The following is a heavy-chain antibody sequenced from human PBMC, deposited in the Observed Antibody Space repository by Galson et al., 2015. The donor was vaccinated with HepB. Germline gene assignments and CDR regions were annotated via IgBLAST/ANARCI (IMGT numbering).Heavy chain of an antibody. Sequence: SVKVSCKVHGGSFSSHSFSWVRLAPGQGLDWLGRNTPIQYGQKFQGRIMINTETYMSTVFMKLVSVTAADAGVYYCARDQLGRTFWYFDVWGRGTLVAVSS. V-gene: IGHV1-69*08. J-gene: IGHJ2*01. D-gene: IGHD1-1*01. CDR2: NTPI. CDR1: GGSFSSHS. CDR3: ARDQLGRTFWYFDV.